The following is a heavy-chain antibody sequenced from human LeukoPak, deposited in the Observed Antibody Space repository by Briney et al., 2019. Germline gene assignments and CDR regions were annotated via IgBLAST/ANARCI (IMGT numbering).Heavy chain of an antibody. V-gene: IGHV1-69*04. CDR3: ARDPALEGTEDYRDFGGVESVDAFDV. J-gene: IGHJ3*01. CDR2: IVPALNIV. Sequence: ASVKVSCKAHGGTFNNDGISWVRQAPGQGLEWMGRIVPALNIVNYAQKFQGRVTITADKFTNTAYMELSSLTSDDTAMYYCARDPALEGTEDYRDFGGVESVDAFDVWGQGTMVTVFS. CDR1: GGTFNNDG. D-gene: IGHD4-23*01.